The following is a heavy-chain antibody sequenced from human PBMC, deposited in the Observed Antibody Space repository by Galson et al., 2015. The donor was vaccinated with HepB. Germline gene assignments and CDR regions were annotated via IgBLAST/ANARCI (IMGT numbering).Heavy chain of an antibody. D-gene: IGHD3-22*01. CDR2: ISSSSSTI. V-gene: IGHV3-48*01. CDR1: GFTFSSYS. Sequence: SLRLSCAASGFTFSSYSMNWVRQAPGKGLEWVSYISSSSSTIYYADSVQARFTISRQNAKNSLYLQMNSLRAEGTAVYYCAGVVSGYSYEAGAFDYWGQGTLVTVSS. CDR3: AGVVSGYSYEAGAFDY. J-gene: IGHJ4*02.